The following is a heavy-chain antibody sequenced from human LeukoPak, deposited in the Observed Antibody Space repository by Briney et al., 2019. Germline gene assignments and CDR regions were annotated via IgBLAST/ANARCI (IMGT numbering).Heavy chain of an antibody. J-gene: IGHJ4*02. V-gene: IGHV4-61*01. CDR2: IYYSGST. D-gene: IGHD1-26*01. Sequence: PSETLSLTCTVSGGSVNSGSYYWNWIRQPPGKGLEWIGYIYYSGSTNYNPSLKSRVTISVDTSKNQFSLKLSSVTAADTAVYYCARAAYSGSYHSDYWGQGTLVTVSS. CDR1: GGSVNSGSYY. CDR3: ARAAYSGSYHSDY.